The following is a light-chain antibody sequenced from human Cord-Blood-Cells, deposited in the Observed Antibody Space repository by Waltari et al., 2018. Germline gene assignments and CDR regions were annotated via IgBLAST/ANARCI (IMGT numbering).Light chain of an antibody. CDR3: QQRSNWPRLIT. V-gene: IGKV3-11*01. Sequence: EIVFTQSPATLSLSPGERATLSCRASQSVSSYLAWYQQKPGQAPRLLIYDASNRATGIPARFSGSGSGTDFTLTISSLEPEDFAVYYCQQRSNWPRLITFGQGTRLEIK. CDR2: DAS. J-gene: IGKJ5*01. CDR1: QSVSSY.